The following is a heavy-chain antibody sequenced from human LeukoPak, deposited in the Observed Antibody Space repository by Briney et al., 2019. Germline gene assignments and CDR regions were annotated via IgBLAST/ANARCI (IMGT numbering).Heavy chain of an antibody. D-gene: IGHD5-18*01. J-gene: IGHJ4*02. CDR2: IIPILGIA. Sequence: SVKVSCKASGGTFSSYAISWVRQAPGQGLEWMGRIIPILGIANYAQKFQGRVTITADKSTSTAYMELSSLRSEDTAVYYCARGPRIQLSNDYWGQGTLVTVSS. V-gene: IGHV1-69*04. CDR3: ARGPRIQLSNDY. CDR1: GGTFSSYA.